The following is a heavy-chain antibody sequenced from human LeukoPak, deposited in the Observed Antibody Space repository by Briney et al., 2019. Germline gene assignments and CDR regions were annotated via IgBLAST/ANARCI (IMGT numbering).Heavy chain of an antibody. CDR1: GFTFSSYG. Sequence: PGRSLRLSCAASGFTFSSYGMHWVRQAPGKGLEWVAVIWYDGSNKYYADSVKGRFTISRDNSKNTLYLQMNSLRAEDTAVYYCAREPTSDYYDSSGYYKTHYFDYWGQGTLVTVSS. J-gene: IGHJ4*02. CDR3: AREPTSDYYDSSGYYKTHYFDY. D-gene: IGHD3-22*01. V-gene: IGHV3-33*01. CDR2: IWYDGSNK.